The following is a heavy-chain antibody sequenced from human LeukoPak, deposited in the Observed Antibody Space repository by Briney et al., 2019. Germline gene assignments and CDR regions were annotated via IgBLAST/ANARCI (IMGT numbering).Heavy chain of an antibody. D-gene: IGHD6-13*01. CDR2: ISWNSGSI. J-gene: IGHJ4*02. Sequence: GGSLRLSCAASGFSFSSYAMNWVRQAPGKGLEWVSGISWNSGSIGYADSVKGRFTISRDNAKNSLYLQMNSLRAEDTALYYCASLSQAAGTGYWGQGTLVTVSS. CDR1: GFSFSSYA. V-gene: IGHV3-9*01. CDR3: ASLSQAAGTGY.